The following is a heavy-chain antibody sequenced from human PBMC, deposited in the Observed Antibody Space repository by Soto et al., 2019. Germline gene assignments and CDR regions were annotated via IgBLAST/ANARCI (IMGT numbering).Heavy chain of an antibody. CDR2: IIPIFGTA. Sequence: QVQLVQSGAEVKKPGSSVKVSCKASGGTFSSYAISWVRQAPGQGLEWMGGIIPIFGTANYAQKFQGRVTITADESTSTANRGLSSLGSEDTAVYYCGRAARVSGRYGGGYFDYWGQGTLVTVSS. J-gene: IGHJ4*02. D-gene: IGHD3-16*01. CDR1: GGTFSSYA. CDR3: GRAARVSGRYGGGYFDY. V-gene: IGHV1-69*01.